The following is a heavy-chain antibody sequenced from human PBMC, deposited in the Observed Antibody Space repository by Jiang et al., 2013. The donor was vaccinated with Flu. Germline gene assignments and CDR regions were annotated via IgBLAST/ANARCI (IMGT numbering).Heavy chain of an antibody. Sequence: QLLESGGGLVKPGGSLRLSCAASGFTFSNAWMSWVRQAPGKGLEWVSAISGDGSTTYYADSVKGRFTISRDNSKNTLYLQMNSLRAEDTAVYYCAKRAGDFWSGYFSYYFDCWGQGTLVTVSS. J-gene: IGHJ4*02. D-gene: IGHD3-3*01. CDR3: AKRAGDFWSGYFSYYFDC. V-gene: IGHV3-23*01. CDR2: ISGDGSTT. CDR1: GFTFSNAW.